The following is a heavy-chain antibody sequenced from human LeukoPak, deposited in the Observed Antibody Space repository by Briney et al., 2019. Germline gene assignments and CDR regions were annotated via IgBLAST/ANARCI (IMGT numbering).Heavy chain of an antibody. CDR3: VSYYETY. D-gene: IGHD3-22*01. Sequence: GGSLRLSCAASGNYWMHWVRQVPGKGLVWVSHINSDGSWTSYADSVKGRFTISKDNAKNTVYLQMNSLRAEDTAVYYCVSYYETYWGRGTLVTVSS. CDR1: GNYW. V-gene: IGHV3-74*01. CDR2: INSDGSWT. J-gene: IGHJ4*02.